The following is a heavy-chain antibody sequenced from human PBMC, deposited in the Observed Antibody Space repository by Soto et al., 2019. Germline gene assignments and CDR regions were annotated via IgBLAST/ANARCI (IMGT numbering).Heavy chain of an antibody. CDR2: TYYRSKWYN. J-gene: IGHJ5*02. D-gene: IGHD6-13*01. CDR3: ARGPGYRSSWSVQWFDP. Sequence: QVQLQQSSPGLVKPSQTLSLTCAISADSVSSNSAAWNWIRQSPSRGLEWLGRTYYRSKWYNDYAVSVKSRITINPDTSKNQFSLQLNSVTPEDTAVYYCARGPGYRSSWSVQWFDPWGQGTLVTVSS. V-gene: IGHV6-1*01. CDR1: ADSVSSNSAA.